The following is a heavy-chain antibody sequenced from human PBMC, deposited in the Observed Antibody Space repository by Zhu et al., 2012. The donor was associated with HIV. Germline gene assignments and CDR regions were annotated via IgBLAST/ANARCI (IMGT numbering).Heavy chain of an antibody. J-gene: IGHJ6*03. Sequence: QVQLQESGPGLVKPSETLSLTCTVSGGSVSSGSYYWSWIRQPPGKGLEWIGYIYYSGSTNYNPSLKSRVTISVDTSKNQFSLELSSVTAADTAVYYCARDRSPGYYYYMDVWGKGTTVTVSS. V-gene: IGHV4-61*01. CDR2: IYYSGST. CDR1: GGSVSSGSYY. CDR3: ARDRSPGYYYYMDV. D-gene: IGHD1-14*01.